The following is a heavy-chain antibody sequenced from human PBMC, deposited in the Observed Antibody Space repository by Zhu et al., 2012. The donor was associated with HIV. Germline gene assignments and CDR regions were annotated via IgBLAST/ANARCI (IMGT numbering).Heavy chain of an antibody. J-gene: IGHJ6*02. D-gene: IGHD6-19*01. CDR1: GGSISSYY. V-gene: IGHV4-4*09. Sequence: QVQLQESGPGLVKPSETLSLTCTVSGGSISSYYWSWIRQPPGKGLEWIGYIYTSGSTNYNPSLKSRVTISVDTSKNQFSLKLSSVTAADTAVYYCARDRGIAVAGYYYYGMDVWDQGP. CDR3: ARDRGIAVAGYYYYGMDV. CDR2: IYTSGST.